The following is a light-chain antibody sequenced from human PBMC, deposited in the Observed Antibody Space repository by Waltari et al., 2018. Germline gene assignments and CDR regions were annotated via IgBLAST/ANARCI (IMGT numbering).Light chain of an antibody. V-gene: IGKV3-11*01. CDR2: DAS. CDR1: QSVSRY. Sequence: EIVLTQSPATLSLSPGVRATLPCRASQSVSRYLVWYQQKPGQAPRLLIYDASNRATGIPARFSGSGSGTDYTLTISSLEAEDFAVYYCQQRVNWPITFGGGTKVEIK. J-gene: IGKJ4*01. CDR3: QQRVNWPIT.